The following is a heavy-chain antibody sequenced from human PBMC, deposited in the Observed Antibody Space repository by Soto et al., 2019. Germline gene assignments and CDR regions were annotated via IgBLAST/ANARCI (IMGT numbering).Heavy chain of an antibody. CDR1: EYRCNTYW. D-gene: IGHD5-18*01. CDR3: ARLLGYSYGHQDLFDS. Sequence: KISSSGSEYRCNTYWVAWVRQMPWKGLEWMGIIYPGDFDTRYSPSFQGHVSMSVDKSISTAYLQWSSLETSDTAMYFCARLLGYSYGHQDLFDSRGQGTPVTVSS. V-gene: IGHV5-51*01. CDR2: IYPGDFDT. J-gene: IGHJ4*02.